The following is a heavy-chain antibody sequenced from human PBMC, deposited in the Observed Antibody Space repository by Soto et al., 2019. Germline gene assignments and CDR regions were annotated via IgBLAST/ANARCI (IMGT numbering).Heavy chain of an antibody. CDR3: AKEGGKYYDFWSGYYTGRFYYGMDV. D-gene: IGHD3-3*01. Sequence: PVGSLRLSCAASGFTFSSYAMSWVGQSPGKGLEWVSAISGSGGSTYYADSVKGRFTISRDNSKNTLYLQMNSLRAEDTAVYYCAKEGGKYYDFWSGYYTGRFYYGMDVWGQGTPVSVSS. J-gene: IGHJ6*01. CDR2: ISGSGGST. V-gene: IGHV3-23*01. CDR1: GFTFSSYA.